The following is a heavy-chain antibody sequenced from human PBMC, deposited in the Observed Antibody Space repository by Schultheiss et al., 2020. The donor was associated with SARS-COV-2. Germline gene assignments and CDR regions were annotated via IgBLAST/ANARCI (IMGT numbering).Heavy chain of an antibody. Sequence: SETLSLTCAVYGGSFSGYYWSWIRQPPGKGLEWIGEINHSGSTNYNPSLKSRVTISVDTSKNQFSLKLSSVTAADTAVYYCARTGYSEYSGYFDLWGRGTLVTVSS. V-gene: IGHV4-34*01. D-gene: IGHD6-13*01. J-gene: IGHJ2*01. CDR3: ARTGYSEYSGYFDL. CDR1: GGSFSGYY. CDR2: INHSGST.